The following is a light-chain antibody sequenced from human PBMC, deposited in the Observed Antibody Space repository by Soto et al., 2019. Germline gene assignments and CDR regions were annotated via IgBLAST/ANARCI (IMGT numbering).Light chain of an antibody. CDR3: LQDYNYPWT. CDR2: AAS. V-gene: IGKV1-9*01. Sequence: DIQLTQSPSFLSASVGDRVTITCRASQGISSSLAWYQQKPGEAPKLLIYAASNLQSGIPSRFSGSGSGTDFSLTISSLQPEDFATYYCLQDYNYPWTFGQGTKV. J-gene: IGKJ1*01. CDR1: QGISSS.